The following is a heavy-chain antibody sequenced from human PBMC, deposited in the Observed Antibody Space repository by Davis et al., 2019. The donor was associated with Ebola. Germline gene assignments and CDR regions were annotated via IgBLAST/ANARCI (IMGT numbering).Heavy chain of an antibody. Sequence: SETLSLTCAVYDGSMTSDHWSWIRQPPGKGMEWIGEVSYSASPNYNPSLKSRVTISIDTSKNQFSLSMTSLTAADTAVYYCARGNWQRVAPSYFYYAMDVWGQGTTVNVS. CDR2: VSYSASP. D-gene: IGHD1-1*01. CDR3: ARGNWQRVAPSYFYYAMDV. J-gene: IGHJ6*02. CDR1: DGSMTSDH. V-gene: IGHV4-34*01.